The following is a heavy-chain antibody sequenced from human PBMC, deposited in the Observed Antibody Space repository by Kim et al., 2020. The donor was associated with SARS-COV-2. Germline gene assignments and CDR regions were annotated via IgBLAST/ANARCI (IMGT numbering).Heavy chain of an antibody. D-gene: IGHD1-7*01. CDR2: IIPIFGTA. CDR3: ARRPLNWNYESNWFDP. CDR1: GGTFSSYA. Sequence: SVKVSCKASGGTFSSYAISWVRQAPGQGLEWMGGIIPIFGTANYAQKFQGRVTITADESTSTAYMELSSLRSEDTAVYYCARRPLNWNYESNWFDPWGQGTLVTVSS. J-gene: IGHJ5*02. V-gene: IGHV1-69*13.